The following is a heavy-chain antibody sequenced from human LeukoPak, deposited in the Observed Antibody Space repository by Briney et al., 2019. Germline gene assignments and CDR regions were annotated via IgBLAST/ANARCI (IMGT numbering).Heavy chain of an antibody. Sequence: GSLRLSCAASGVTFSSCAMHWVRQAPGKGLEWVALISYDGSNKYYADSVKGRFTISRDNSKNTLYLQMNSLRAEDTAVYYCAKNGNYMDVWGKGTTVTVSS. V-gene: IGHV3-30*18. CDR1: GVTFSSCA. CDR2: ISYDGSNK. CDR3: AKNGNYMDV. J-gene: IGHJ6*03.